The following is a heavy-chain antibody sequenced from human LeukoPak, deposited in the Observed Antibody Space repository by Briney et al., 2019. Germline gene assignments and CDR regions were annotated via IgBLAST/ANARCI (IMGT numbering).Heavy chain of an antibody. CDR2: ISGSGGST. CDR3: AKDQNLATVVTDGTGY. Sequence: AGGSLRLSCAASGFTFSSYAMSWVRPAPGKGLEWVSAISGSGGSTYYADSVKGRFTISRDNSKNTLYLQMNSLRAEDTAVYYCAKDQNLATVVTDGTGYWGQGTLVTVSS. V-gene: IGHV3-23*01. CDR1: GFTFSSYA. D-gene: IGHD4-23*01. J-gene: IGHJ4*02.